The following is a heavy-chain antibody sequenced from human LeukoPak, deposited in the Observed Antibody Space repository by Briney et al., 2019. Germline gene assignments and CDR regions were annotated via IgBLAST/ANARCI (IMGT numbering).Heavy chain of an antibody. D-gene: IGHD3-22*01. V-gene: IGHV1-2*02. Sequence: ASVKVSCKASGYTFTGYYMHWVRQAPGQGLEWMGWINPNSVGTNYAQKFQGRVTMTRDTSISTAYMELSRLRSDDTAVYYCAREGPGGSGSHDYWGQGTLVTVSS. CDR2: INPNSVGT. J-gene: IGHJ4*02. CDR3: AREGPGGSGSHDY. CDR1: GYTFTGYY.